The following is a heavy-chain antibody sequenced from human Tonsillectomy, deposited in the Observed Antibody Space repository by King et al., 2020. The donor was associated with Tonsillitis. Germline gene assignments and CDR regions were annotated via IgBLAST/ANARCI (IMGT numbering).Heavy chain of an antibody. CDR2: ISSDSTYI. Sequence: VQLVESGGGLVIPGGSLRLSCTASGFSLSTYSMNWVRQAPGKGLEGVSSISSDSTYIYYADSVKGRFTISRDNARNSLFLQMDSLRAEDSAVYYCAREHEEAFDVWGQGTMVTVS. V-gene: IGHV3-21*01. J-gene: IGHJ3*01. CDR1: GFSLSTYS. CDR3: AREHEEAFDV.